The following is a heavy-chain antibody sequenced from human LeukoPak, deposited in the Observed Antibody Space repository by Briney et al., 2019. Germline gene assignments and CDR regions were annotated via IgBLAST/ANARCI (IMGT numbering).Heavy chain of an antibody. D-gene: IGHD4-11*01. CDR2: IYYSGST. CDR3: ARGGVMTTVTHMDV. J-gene: IGHJ6*03. CDR1: GGSISSSSYY. Sequence: PSETLSLTCTVSGGSISSSSYYWGWIRQPPGKGLEWIGSIYYSGSTYYNPSLKSRVTISVDTSKNQFSLKLSSVTAADTAVYYCARGGVMTTVTHMDVWGKGTTVTVSS. V-gene: IGHV4-39*01.